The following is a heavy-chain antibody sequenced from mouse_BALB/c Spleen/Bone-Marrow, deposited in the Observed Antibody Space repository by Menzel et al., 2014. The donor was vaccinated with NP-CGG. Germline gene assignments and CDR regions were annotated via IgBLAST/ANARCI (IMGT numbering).Heavy chain of an antibody. D-gene: IGHD2-4*01. Sequence: DVMLVESGGGLVQPGGSRKLSCAASGFTFSSFGMHWVRQAPEKGLEWVAYISNGSSTIYYADTVKGRFTISRDNPKNPLFLQMTSLRSEDTAMYYCARKGAMITHYYAMDYWGQGTSVTVSS. V-gene: IGHV5-17*02. J-gene: IGHJ4*01. CDR3: ARKGAMITHYYAMDY. CDR2: ISNGSSTI. CDR1: GFTFSSFG.